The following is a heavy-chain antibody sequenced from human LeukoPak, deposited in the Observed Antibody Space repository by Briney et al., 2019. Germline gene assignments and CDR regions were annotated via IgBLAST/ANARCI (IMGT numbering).Heavy chain of an antibody. CDR3: AKEKEMATTD. Sequence: PGRSLRLSCAASGFTFSSYGMHWVRQAPGKGLEWVAVMWYDGSNKYYADSVKGRFTISRDNSKNTLYLQMNSLRAEDTAVYYCAKEKEMATTDWGQGTLVTVSS. CDR1: GFTFSSYG. V-gene: IGHV3-33*06. D-gene: IGHD5-24*01. CDR2: MWYDGSNK. J-gene: IGHJ4*02.